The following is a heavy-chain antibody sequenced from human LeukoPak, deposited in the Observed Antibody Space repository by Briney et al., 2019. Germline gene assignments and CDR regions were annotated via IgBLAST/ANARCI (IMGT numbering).Heavy chain of an antibody. V-gene: IGHV5-51*01. J-gene: IGHJ4*02. CDR1: GYSFTSYW. CDR3: ARGTMIVVVMIDY. CDR2: IYPGDSDT. Sequence: GESLKISCKGSGYSFTSYWIGWVRQMPGKGLEWMGFIYPGDSDTRYSPSFQGQVTISADKSISTAYLQWSSLRAEDTAVYYCARGTMIVVVMIDYWGQGTLVTVSS. D-gene: IGHD3-22*01.